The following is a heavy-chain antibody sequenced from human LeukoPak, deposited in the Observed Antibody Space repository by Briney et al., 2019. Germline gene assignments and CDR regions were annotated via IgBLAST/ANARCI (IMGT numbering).Heavy chain of an antibody. J-gene: IGHJ4*02. Sequence: ASVKVSCKASGYTFTSYYMHWVRQAPGEGLEWMGIINLSGSSTSYAKKFQGRVTMTRDMSTSTVYMELSSLRSDDTAVYYCARVQTSIQLWLLGYWGQGTLVTVSS. CDR3: ARVQTSIQLWLLGY. D-gene: IGHD5-18*01. V-gene: IGHV1-46*01. CDR2: INLSGSST. CDR1: GYTFTSYY.